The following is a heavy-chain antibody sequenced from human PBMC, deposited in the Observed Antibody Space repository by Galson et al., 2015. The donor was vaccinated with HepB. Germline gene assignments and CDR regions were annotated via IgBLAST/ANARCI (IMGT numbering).Heavy chain of an antibody. D-gene: IGHD6-19*01. V-gene: IGHV4-59*01. J-gene: IGHJ4*02. CDR3: ARATSSGWASPFDY. CDR1: GGSISSYY. Sequence: ETLSLTCTVSGGSISSYYWSWIRQPPGKGLEWIGYIYYSGSTNYNPSLKSRVTISVDTSKNQFSLKLSSVTAADTAVYYCARATSSGWASPFDYWGQGTLVTVSS. CDR2: IYYSGST.